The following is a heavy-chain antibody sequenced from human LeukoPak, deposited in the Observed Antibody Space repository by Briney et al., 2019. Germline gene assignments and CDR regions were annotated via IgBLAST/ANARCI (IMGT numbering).Heavy chain of an antibody. Sequence: GGSLRLSCAASGFTFSSYEMNWVRQAPGKGLEWVSYISSSGSTIYYADSVKGRFTISRDNAKNSLYLQMNSLMAEDTALYYCARDGGWYKGGLDYFYYYMDVWGKGTTVTVSS. D-gene: IGHD6-19*01. J-gene: IGHJ6*03. CDR3: ARDGGWYKGGLDYFYYYMDV. CDR1: GFTFSSYE. CDR2: ISSSGSTI. V-gene: IGHV3-48*03.